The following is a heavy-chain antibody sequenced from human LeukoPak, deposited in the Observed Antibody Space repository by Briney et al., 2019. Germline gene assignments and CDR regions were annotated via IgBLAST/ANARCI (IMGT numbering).Heavy chain of an antibody. Sequence: SETLSLTCTVSGGSISSYYWSWIRQPPGKGLEWIGYIYYSGSTNYNPSLKSRVTISVDTSKNQFSLKLSSVTAAVTAVYYCARGAYYSPYWGQGTLVIVSS. CDR2: IYYSGST. V-gene: IGHV4-59*01. J-gene: IGHJ4*02. D-gene: IGHD3-10*01. CDR3: ARGAYYSPY. CDR1: GGSISSYY.